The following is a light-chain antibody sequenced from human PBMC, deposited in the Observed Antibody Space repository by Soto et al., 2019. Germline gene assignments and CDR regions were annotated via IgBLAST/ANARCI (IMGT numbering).Light chain of an antibody. J-gene: IGLJ1*01. CDR1: SSDVGGYKY. V-gene: IGLV2-14*01. CDR2: DVS. CDR3: SSYTSSSTRV. Sequence: QSVLTQPASVSGSPGQSITISCTGTSSDVGGYKYVSWYQQHPGEAPKLMIYDVSNRPSGVSNRFSGSKSGNTASLTISGLQAEDEADYYCSSYTSSSTRVFGPGTKVTVL.